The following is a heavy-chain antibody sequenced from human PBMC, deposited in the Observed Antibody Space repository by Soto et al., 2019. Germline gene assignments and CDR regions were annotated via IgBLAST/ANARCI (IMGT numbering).Heavy chain of an antibody. CDR3: ARRYRGYEEGDY. CDR1: GGSFSGYY. J-gene: IGHJ4*02. V-gene: IGHV4-34*01. D-gene: IGHD5-12*01. Sequence: SETLSLTCAVYGGSFSGYYWSWIRQPPGKGLEWIGEINHSGSTNYNPSLKSRVTISVDTSKNQFSLKLSSVTAADTAVYYCARRYRGYEEGDYWGQGTLVTVSS. CDR2: INHSGST.